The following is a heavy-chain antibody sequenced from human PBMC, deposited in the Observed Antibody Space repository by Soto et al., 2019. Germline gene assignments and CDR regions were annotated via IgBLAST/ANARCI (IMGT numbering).Heavy chain of an antibody. J-gene: IGHJ4*02. CDR2: VSHDGRNT. V-gene: IGHV3-30*18. Sequence: GGSLRLSCAASGFTFSDYAMHWVRQAPGKGLEWVAVVSHDGRNTHYADSVKGRFTIYRDSSKNTVSLEMTSLRAEDTAVYYCAKGGRQWLVTADFNYWGQGA. CDR3: AKGGRQWLVTADFNY. CDR1: GFTFSDYA. D-gene: IGHD6-19*01.